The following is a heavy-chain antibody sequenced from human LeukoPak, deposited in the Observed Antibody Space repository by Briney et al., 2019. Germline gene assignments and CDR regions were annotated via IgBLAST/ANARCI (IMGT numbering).Heavy chain of an antibody. Sequence: KPSETLSLTCAVYGGSFSGYYWSWIRQPPGKGLEWIGEINHSGSTNYNPSLKSRVTISVDTSKNQFSLKLSSVTAADTAVYYCARGSDIVLMVYAIDYWGQGTLVTVSS. CDR2: INHSGST. J-gene: IGHJ4*02. CDR3: ARGSDIVLMVYAIDY. V-gene: IGHV4-34*01. D-gene: IGHD2-8*01. CDR1: GGSFSGYY.